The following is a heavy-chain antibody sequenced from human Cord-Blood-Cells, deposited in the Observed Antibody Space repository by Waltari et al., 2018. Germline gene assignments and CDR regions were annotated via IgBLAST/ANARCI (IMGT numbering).Heavy chain of an antibody. CDR2: INHSGST. V-gene: IGHV4-34*01. D-gene: IGHD7-27*01. CDR3: ASSGAGNWYFDL. CDR1: GGSFSGYY. Sequence: QVQLQQWGAGLLKPSETLSLTCAVYGGSFSGYYWSWIRQPPGKGLEWIGEINHSGSTNYNPSLKSRVTISVYTSKNQFSLKLSSVTAADTAVYYCASSGAGNWYFDLWGRGTLVTVSS. J-gene: IGHJ2*01.